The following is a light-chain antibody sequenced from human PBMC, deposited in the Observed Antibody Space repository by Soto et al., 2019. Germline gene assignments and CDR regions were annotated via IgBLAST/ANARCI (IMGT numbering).Light chain of an antibody. Sequence: EIVFTDSAGTLSFYQRERTTLSCMASQSVTNNYLAWYQQKPGQAPRLLIYAASTRATGIPERFSGSGSGTDFTLTISRVEPEDFAVYHCHQYGSAPRTFGPGGNVDIK. CDR2: AAS. CDR1: QSVTNNY. V-gene: IGKV3-20*01. CDR3: HQYGSAPRT. J-gene: IGKJ3*01.